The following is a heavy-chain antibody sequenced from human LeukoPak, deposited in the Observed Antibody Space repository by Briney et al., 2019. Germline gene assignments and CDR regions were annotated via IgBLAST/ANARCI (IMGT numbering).Heavy chain of an antibody. J-gene: IGHJ5*02. V-gene: IGHV1-8*01. CDR3: ARALSADYYDSSGYENWFDP. Sequence: EASVKVSCKASGYTFTSYDINWVRRASGQGLEWMGWMNPNSGNTGYAQKFQGRVTMTRNTSISTAYMELSSLRSEDTAVYYCARALSADYYDSSGYENWFDPWGQGTLVTVSS. CDR2: MNPNSGNT. CDR1: GYTFTSYD. D-gene: IGHD3-22*01.